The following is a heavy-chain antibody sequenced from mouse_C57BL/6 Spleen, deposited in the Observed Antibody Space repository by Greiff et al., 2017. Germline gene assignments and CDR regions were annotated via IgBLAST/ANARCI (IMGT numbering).Heavy chain of an antibody. CDR3: ARSRLYYAMDY. V-gene: IGHV1-80*01. J-gene: IGHJ4*01. CDR1: GYAFSSYW. Sequence: VQLQQSGAELVKPGASVKISCKASGYAFSSYWMNWVKQRPGKGLEWIGQIYPGDGDTNNNGKFKGKATLTADKSSSTAYMQLSSLTSKDSSVYFCARSRLYYAMDYWGQGTSVTVSS. CDR2: IYPGDGDT.